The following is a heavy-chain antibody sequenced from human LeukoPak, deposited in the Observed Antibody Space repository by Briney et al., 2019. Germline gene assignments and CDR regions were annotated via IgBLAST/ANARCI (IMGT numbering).Heavy chain of an antibody. Sequence: SETLSLTCTVSGGSISSSDYYWGWIRQPPGKGLEWIGSIYYRGSTYYNPSLKSRVTISVDTSKNQFSLKLNSVTAADTAVYYCARQYSSNWPSMHFAYWCQETLVTVSS. V-gene: IGHV4-39*01. CDR3: ARQYSSNWPSMHFAY. D-gene: IGHD6-13*01. CDR2: IYYRGST. CDR1: GGSISSSDYY. J-gene: IGHJ4*02.